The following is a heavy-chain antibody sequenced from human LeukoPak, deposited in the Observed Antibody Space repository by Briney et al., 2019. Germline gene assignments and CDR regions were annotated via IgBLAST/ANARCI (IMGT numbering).Heavy chain of an antibody. V-gene: IGHV1-18*01. Sequence: ASVKVSCKASGYTFTSYGISWVRQAPRQGLEWMGWISAYNGNTNYAQKLQGRVTMTTDTSTSTAYMELRSLRSDDTAVYYCARDRYDYVWGSYPFDYWGQGTLVTVSS. J-gene: IGHJ4*02. D-gene: IGHD3-16*02. CDR1: GYTFTSYG. CDR2: ISAYNGNT. CDR3: ARDRYDYVWGSYPFDY.